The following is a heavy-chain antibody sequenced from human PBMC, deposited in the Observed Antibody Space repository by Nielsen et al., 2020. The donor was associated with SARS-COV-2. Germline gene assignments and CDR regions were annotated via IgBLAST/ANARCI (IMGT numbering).Heavy chain of an antibody. Sequence: SETLSLTCTVSGGSISSYYWSWIRQPPGKGLEWIGYIYYSGSTNYNPSLKSRVTISVDTSKNQFSLKLSSVTAADTAVYYCARLRLGELSDYYYYYGMDVWGQGTMVTVSS. CDR2: IYYSGST. J-gene: IGHJ6*02. D-gene: IGHD3-16*02. CDR1: GGSISSYY. V-gene: IGHV4-59*13. CDR3: ARLRLGELSDYYYYYGMDV.